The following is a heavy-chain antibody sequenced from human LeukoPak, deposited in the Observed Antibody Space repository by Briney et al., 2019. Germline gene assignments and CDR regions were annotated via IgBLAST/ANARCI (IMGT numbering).Heavy chain of an antibody. D-gene: IGHD6-6*01. CDR1: GGSISSGSYY. CDR3: ARVMDSSSSRWFDP. CDR2: IYASGST. V-gene: IGHV4-61*02. Sequence: SETLSLTCTVSGGSISSGSYYWSWIRQPAGKGLEWIGRIYASGSTNYNPSLKSRVTISVDTSKNQFSLKLSSVTAADTAVYYCARVMDSSSSRWFDPWGQGTLVTVSS. J-gene: IGHJ5*02.